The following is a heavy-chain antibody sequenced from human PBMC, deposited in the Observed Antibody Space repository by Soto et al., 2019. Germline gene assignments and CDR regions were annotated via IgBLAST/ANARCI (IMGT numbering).Heavy chain of an antibody. J-gene: IGHJ4*02. Sequence: EEQLLESGGGLVQPGGSLRLSCAASGFNFGSYAMGWVRQAPGKGLEWVSGVSGSGGSPYYADSVKGRLTMSKDKSKNTLLLDLNNLRPEDTAVYFGVKGKESGYRGAFDSWGQGTMFTVSS. CDR1: GFNFGSYA. CDR2: VSGSGGSP. D-gene: IGHD5-18*01. V-gene: IGHV3-23*01. CDR3: VKGKESGYRGAFDS.